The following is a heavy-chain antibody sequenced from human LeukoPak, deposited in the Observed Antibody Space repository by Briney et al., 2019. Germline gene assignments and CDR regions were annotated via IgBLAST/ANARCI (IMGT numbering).Heavy chain of an antibody. V-gene: IGHV3-53*05. Sequence: GGSLRLSCAASGFTFSSYSMNWVRQAPGKGLEWVSVLYSGGSTYYADSVKGRFTISRDNSKNTLYLQMNSLRAEDTAVYYCTRWTTDAFDIWGQGTMVTVSS. CDR2: LYSGGST. CDR1: GFTFSSYS. J-gene: IGHJ3*02. CDR3: TRWTTDAFDI. D-gene: IGHD1-1*01.